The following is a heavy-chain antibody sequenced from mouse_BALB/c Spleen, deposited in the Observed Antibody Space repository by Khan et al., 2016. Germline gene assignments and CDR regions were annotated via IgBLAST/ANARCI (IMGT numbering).Heavy chain of an antibody. CDR1: GYAFTTYN. CDR2: IDPYNGVS. D-gene: IGHD2-1*01. V-gene: IGHV1S135*01. Sequence: VQLKQSGPELVKPGASVKVSCKGSGYAFTTYNMYWVKQSHGKSLEWIGYIDPYNGVSSYNQKFKDKATLTVDESSRTAYMHLNSLTSEDSAVYYCARWDGNYVPFAYWGQGTLVTVSA. J-gene: IGHJ3*01. CDR3: ARWDGNYVPFAY.